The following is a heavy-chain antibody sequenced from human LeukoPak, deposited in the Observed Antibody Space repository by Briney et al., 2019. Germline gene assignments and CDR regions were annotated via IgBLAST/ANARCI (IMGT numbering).Heavy chain of an antibody. CDR2: IISNGGRT. Sequence: GGSLRLSCAASGFTFSSYSMHWVRQAPGKGLEYVSAIISNGGRTHYADSVTGRFNISRDNSKNTLFLQMGSLRPDDLAVYYCARITMGATIANYYYYYMDVWGKGTTVTVSS. CDR3: ARITMGATIANYYYYYMDV. D-gene: IGHD3-3*01. V-gene: IGHV3-64*02. J-gene: IGHJ6*03. CDR1: GFTFSSYS.